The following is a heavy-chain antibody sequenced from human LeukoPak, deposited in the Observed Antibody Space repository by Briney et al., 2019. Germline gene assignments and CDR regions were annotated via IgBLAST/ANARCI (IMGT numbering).Heavy chain of an antibody. CDR3: ARGEPYYYYYGMDV. V-gene: IGHV3-74*01. J-gene: IGHJ6*04. CDR2: INSDGSST. Sequence: GGSLRLSCAAAGFTFSSYWMHCGRQAPGKGLVWVSRINSDGSSTSYADSVKGRFTISRDNAKNTLYLQMNSLRAEDTAVYYCARGEPYYYYYGMDVWGKGTTVTVSS. CDR1: GFTFSSYW. D-gene: IGHD1-14*01.